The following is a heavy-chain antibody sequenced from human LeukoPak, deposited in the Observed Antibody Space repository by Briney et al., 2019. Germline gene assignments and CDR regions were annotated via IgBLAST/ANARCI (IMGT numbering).Heavy chain of an antibody. V-gene: IGHV3-21*01. J-gene: IGHJ6*02. CDR2: ISGSSSYI. CDR3: ARGGCSSTSCSFGMDV. Sequence: GGSLRLSCAASGFTFSSYSMNWVRQAPGKGLEWVSSISGSSSYIYYADSVKGPFTISIDNAKNSLYLQMNSLRAEDTAVYYCARGGCSSTSCSFGMDVWGQGTTVTVSS. CDR1: GFTFSSYS. D-gene: IGHD2-2*01.